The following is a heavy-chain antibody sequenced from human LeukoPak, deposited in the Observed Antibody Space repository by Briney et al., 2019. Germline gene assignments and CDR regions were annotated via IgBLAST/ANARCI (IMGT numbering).Heavy chain of an antibody. Sequence: PGGSLRLSCAASGFTFSNCAMTWVRRAPGKGLEWVSSISDSAGATYYVDSVRGRFTISRDNSGSTLYLQMNSLRADDTAVYYCAKGGSTAWTAVDYWGQGTLVTVSS. CDR3: AKGGSTAWTAVDY. CDR2: ISDSAGAT. D-gene: IGHD2-2*01. J-gene: IGHJ4*02. V-gene: IGHV3-23*01. CDR1: GFTFSNCA.